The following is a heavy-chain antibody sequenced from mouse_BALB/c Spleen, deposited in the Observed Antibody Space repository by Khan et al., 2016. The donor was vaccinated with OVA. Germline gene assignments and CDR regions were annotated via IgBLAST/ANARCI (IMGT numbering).Heavy chain of an antibody. Sequence: VELVESGPELVRPGVSVKISCKGSGYTFTDYAMHWVKQSHAKSLEWIGLISPYSGNTNYKQKFKGKATMTVDKSSSTAYMELARLTSEDSALYYCTRPAYDGYYDYGGKGTTLTVSS. D-gene: IGHD2-3*01. CDR2: ISPYSGNT. CDR1: GYTFTDYA. V-gene: IGHV1S137*01. CDR3: TRPAYDGYYDY. J-gene: IGHJ2*01.